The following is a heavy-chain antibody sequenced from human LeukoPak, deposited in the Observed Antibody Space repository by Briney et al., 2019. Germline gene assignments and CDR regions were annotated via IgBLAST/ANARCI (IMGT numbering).Heavy chain of an antibody. CDR2: IMPIFDTA. CDR1: GGTFSNYA. CDR3: AREEERIAIFGVTNSRFDY. V-gene: IGHV1-69*13. Sequence: SVKVSCKASGGTFSNYAISWVRQAPGQGLEWMGGIMPIFDTADYAQKFQGRITIIADESTSTVYMELSSLRSEDTAVYYCAREEERIAIFGVTNSRFDYWGQRTLVTVSS. J-gene: IGHJ4*02. D-gene: IGHD3-3*01.